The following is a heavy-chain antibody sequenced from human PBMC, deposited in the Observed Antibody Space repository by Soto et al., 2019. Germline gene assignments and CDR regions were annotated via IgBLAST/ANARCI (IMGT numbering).Heavy chain of an antibody. V-gene: IGHV1-69*13. CDR1: GGTFSSYA. J-gene: IGHJ6*02. CDR2: IIPIFGTA. D-gene: IGHD1-7*01. Sequence: GASVKVSCKASGGTFSSYAISCVRQAPGQGLEWMGGIIPIFGTANYAQKFQGRVTITADESTSTAYMELSSLRSEDTAVYYCARAANWNYLTYYYYGMDVWGQGTTVTVSS. CDR3: ARAANWNYLTYYYYGMDV.